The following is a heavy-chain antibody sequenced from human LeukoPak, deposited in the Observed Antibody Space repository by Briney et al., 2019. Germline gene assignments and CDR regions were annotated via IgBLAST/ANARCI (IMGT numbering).Heavy chain of an antibody. D-gene: IGHD3-16*01. CDR3: ARDSYDYVWGSSNFDY. CDR1: GGSISSGSYY. CDR2: IYTSGST. Sequence: SETLSLTCTVSGGSISSGSYYWSWIRQPAGKGLEWIGRIYTSGSTNYNPSLKSRVAISVDTSKNQFSLKLSSVTAADTAVYYCARDSYDYVWGSSNFDYWGQGTLVTVSS. V-gene: IGHV4-61*02. J-gene: IGHJ4*02.